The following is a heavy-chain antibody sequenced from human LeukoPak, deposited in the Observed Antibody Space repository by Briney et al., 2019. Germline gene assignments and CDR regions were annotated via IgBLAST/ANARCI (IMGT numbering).Heavy chain of an antibody. J-gene: IGHJ4*02. CDR1: GFTFSSYE. V-gene: IGHV3-48*03. Sequence: PGGSLRLSCAASGFTFSSYEMNWVRQAPGKGLEWVSYISSSGSTIYYADSVKGRFTISRDNAKNSLYLQMNGLRAEDTAVYYCARDDGDLWFGELSTLFDYWGQGTLVTVSS. D-gene: IGHD3-10*01. CDR2: ISSSGSTI. CDR3: ARDDGDLWFGELSTLFDY.